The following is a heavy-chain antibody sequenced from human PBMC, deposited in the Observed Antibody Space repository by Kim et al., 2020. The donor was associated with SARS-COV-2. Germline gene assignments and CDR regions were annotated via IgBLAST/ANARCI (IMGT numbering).Heavy chain of an antibody. J-gene: IGHJ4*02. CDR3: ARDCIAVAGTSDY. Sequence: YSTSLKTRLTISKDTSKNQVVLTMTNMDPVDTATYYCARDCIAVAGTSDYWGQGTLVTVSS. D-gene: IGHD6-19*01. V-gene: IGHV2-70*01.